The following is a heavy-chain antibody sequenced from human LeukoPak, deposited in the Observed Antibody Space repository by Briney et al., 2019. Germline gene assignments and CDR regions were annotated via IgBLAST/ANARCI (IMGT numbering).Heavy chain of an antibody. CDR3: DSGTRRWGSGWYGLDY. V-gene: IGHV4-30-4*08. CDR1: GGSISSGDYY. J-gene: IGHJ4*02. Sequence: PSETLSLTCTVSGGSISSGDYYWSWIRQPPGKGLEWIGYTYNSGSTYRNSSLKGRVSISVDTSKNQFSLKVSSVTAADTAVYYRDSGTRRWGSGWYGLDYWGQGTLVTVSS. CDR2: TYNSGST. D-gene: IGHD6-19*01.